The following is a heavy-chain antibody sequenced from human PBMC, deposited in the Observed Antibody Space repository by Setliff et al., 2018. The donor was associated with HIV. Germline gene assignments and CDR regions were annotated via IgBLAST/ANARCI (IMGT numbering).Heavy chain of an antibody. D-gene: IGHD3-16*02. CDR3: AKDRIIGRGYTIRYYYMDV. CDR1: GFTFSFHA. J-gene: IGHJ6*03. CDR2: ISGSGDST. Sequence: PGGSLRLSCAASGFTFSFHAMTWVRQAPGKGLEWVSGISGSGDSTYYAESVKGRFTISRDNSKNTLYLQMNSLRAEDTAVYFCAKDRIIGRGYTIRYYYMDVWGKGTTVTVSS. V-gene: IGHV3-23*01.